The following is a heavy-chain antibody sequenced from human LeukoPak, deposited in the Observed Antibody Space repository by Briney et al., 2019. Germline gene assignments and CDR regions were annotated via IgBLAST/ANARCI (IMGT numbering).Heavy chain of an antibody. CDR2: IYYSGST. CDR3: ASVLGGSFDY. D-gene: IGHD3-10*01. V-gene: IGHV4-59*01. CDR1: GGSISSYY. J-gene: IGHJ4*02. Sequence: SETLSLTCTVSGGSISSYYWSWIQQPPGKGLEWIGYIYYSGSTNYNPSLKSRVTISVDTSKNQFSLKLSSVTAADTAVYYCASVLGGSFDYWGQGTLVTVSS.